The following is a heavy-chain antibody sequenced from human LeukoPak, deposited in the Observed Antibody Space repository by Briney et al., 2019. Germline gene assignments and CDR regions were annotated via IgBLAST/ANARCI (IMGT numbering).Heavy chain of an antibody. CDR3: AKDFKGLTIVSAGTFDY. J-gene: IGHJ4*02. CDR1: GFTFSGYD. Sequence: PGGSLRLSCAASGFTFSGYDMNWVRQAPGKGLEWVSSISGSSSYIYYADSMKGRFTISRDNGKNSLYLQMNSLRAEDTAVYFCAKDFKGLTIVSAGTFDYWGQGTLVTVSS. CDR2: ISGSSSYI. D-gene: IGHD6-13*01. V-gene: IGHV3-21*04.